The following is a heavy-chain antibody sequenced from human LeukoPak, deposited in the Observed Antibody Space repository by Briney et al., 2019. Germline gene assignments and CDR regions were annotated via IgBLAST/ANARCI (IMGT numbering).Heavy chain of an antibody. V-gene: IGHV1-69*01. CDR2: IIPIFGTV. CDR3: ARDRDPVRGIIWYYGMDV. J-gene: IGHJ6*02. CDR1: GILFNNYA. D-gene: IGHD3-10*01. Sequence: ASVNVSCKASGILFNNYAISWVRQAPGQGLEWMGGIIPIFGTVNYGQKFQGRVTITADESTRTANMELSGLRSEDTAVYYCARDRDPVRGIIWYYGMDVWGQGTTVTVSS.